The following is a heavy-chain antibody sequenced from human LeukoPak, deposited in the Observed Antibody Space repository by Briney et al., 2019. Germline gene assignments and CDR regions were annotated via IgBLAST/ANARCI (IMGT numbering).Heavy chain of an antibody. CDR2: ISGSSNTI. D-gene: IGHD3-9*01. J-gene: IGHJ4*02. V-gene: IGHV3-48*01. Sequence: GGSLRLSCAASGFTFSSYAMSWVRQAPGKGLEWVSYISGSSNTIYYADSVKGRFTISRDNSKNTLYLQMNSLRAEDTAVYYCASGSVHYDILTGPGGYWGQGTLVTVSS. CDR3: ASGSVHYDILTGPGGY. CDR1: GFTFSSYA.